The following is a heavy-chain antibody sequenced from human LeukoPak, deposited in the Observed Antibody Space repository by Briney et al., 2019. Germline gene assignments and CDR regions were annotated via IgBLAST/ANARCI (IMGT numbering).Heavy chain of an antibody. CDR1: GFTFSSYS. Sequence: GGSLRLSCAASGFTFSSYSMNWVRQAPGKGLEWVSSISSSSSYIYYADSVKGRFTISRDNAKNSLYLQMNSLRAEDTAVYYCATEQGYDILTGTYMDVWGKGTTVTISS. J-gene: IGHJ6*03. D-gene: IGHD3-9*01. CDR2: ISSSSSYI. V-gene: IGHV3-21*01. CDR3: ATEQGYDILTGTYMDV.